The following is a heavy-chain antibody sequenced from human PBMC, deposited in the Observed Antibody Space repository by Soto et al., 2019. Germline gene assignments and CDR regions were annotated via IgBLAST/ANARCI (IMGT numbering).Heavy chain of an antibody. D-gene: IGHD3-16*01. CDR3: AMVDVYVTPSPQDV. J-gene: IGHJ6*02. CDR2: INTYNGNT. CDR1: GYIFTNYG. V-gene: IGHV1-18*01. Sequence: QVQLVQSGAEVKNPGASVKVSCKTSGYIFTNYGIGWARQAPGQGLEWMGWINTYNGNTNYAQNLQGRLTLTTDTSTSTAYMELRSLRSIDTAIYYCAMVDVYVTPSPQDVWGQGTTVNVSS.